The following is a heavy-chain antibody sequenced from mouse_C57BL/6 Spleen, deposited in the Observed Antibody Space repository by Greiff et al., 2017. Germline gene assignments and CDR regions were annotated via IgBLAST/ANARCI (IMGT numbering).Heavy chain of an antibody. J-gene: IGHJ2*01. CDR1: GYSITSGYY. V-gene: IGHV3-6*01. CDR3: ARGGDYDV. Sequence: EVKLQESGPGLVKPSQSLSLTCSVTGYSITSGYYWNWIRQFPGNKLEWMGYISYDGSNNYNPSLKNRISITRDTSKNQFFLKLNSVTTEDTASYYCARGGDYDVWGQGTTLTVSS. CDR2: ISYDGSN. D-gene: IGHD2-4*01.